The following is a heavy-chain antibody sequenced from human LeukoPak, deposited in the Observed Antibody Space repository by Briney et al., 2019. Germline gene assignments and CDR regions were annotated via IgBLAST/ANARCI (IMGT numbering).Heavy chain of an antibody. V-gene: IGHV3-30*03. CDR3: LSGNYFDSWLTNRDGFDI. D-gene: IGHD3-10*01. CDR2: ISYEGSVK. J-gene: IGHJ3*02. CDR1: GFTVSSNY. Sequence: PGGSLRLSCAASGFTVSSNYMSWVRQAPGKGLGWVAVISYEGSVKYYGDSVKGRFNISRDNSKNTLYLQMRSLRAEDTAVYYCLSGNYFDSWLTNRDGFDIWGLGTMVTVSS.